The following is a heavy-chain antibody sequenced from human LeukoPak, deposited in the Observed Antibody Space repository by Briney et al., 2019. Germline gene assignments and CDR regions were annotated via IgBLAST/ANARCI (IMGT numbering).Heavy chain of an antibody. D-gene: IGHD3-22*01. CDR2: IYTSGST. V-gene: IGHV4-4*07. Sequence: PSETLSLTCTVSGGSISSYYRSWIRQPAGKGLEWIGRIYTSGSTNYNPSLKSRVTMSVDTSKNQFSLKLSSVTAADTAVYYCAREGMYYYDSSGYLDYWGQGTLVTVSS. CDR1: GGSISSYY. J-gene: IGHJ4*02. CDR3: AREGMYYYDSSGYLDY.